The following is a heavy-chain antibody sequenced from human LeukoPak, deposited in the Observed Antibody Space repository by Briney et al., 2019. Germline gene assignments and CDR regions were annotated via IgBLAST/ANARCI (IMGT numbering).Heavy chain of an antibody. V-gene: IGHV1-2*02. D-gene: IGHD5-18*01. CDR3: AVNGGYSYGYDAFDI. CDR1: GYTFTGYY. Sequence: ASVKVSCKASGYTFTGYYMHWVRHAPGQGLEWMGWINPNSGGTNYAQKFQGRVTMTRDTSISTAYMELSRLRSDDTAVYYCAVNGGYSYGYDAFDIWGQGTMVTVSS. CDR2: INPNSGGT. J-gene: IGHJ3*02.